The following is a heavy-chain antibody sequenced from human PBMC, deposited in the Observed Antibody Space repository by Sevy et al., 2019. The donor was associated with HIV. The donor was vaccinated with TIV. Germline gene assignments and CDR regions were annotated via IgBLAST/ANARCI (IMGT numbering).Heavy chain of an antibody. CDR2: ISYDGSNK. CDR3: ARALPDTAMVTGSYYYYYMDV. D-gene: IGHD5-18*01. Sequence: GGSLRLSCAASGFTFSSYAMHWVRQAPGKGLEWVAVISYDGSNKYYADSVKGRFTISRDNSENTLYLQMNSLRAEDTAVYYCARALPDTAMVTGSYYYYYMDVWGKGTTVTVSS. J-gene: IGHJ6*03. V-gene: IGHV3-30-3*01. CDR1: GFTFSSYA.